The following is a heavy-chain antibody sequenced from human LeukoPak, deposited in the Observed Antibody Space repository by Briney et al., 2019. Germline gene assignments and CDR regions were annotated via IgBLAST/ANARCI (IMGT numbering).Heavy chain of an antibody. CDR3: AREIVVVTAPGDQH. CDR2: ISSSGSTI. V-gene: IGHV3-11*01. Sequence: PGGSLRLSCAASGFTFSDYYMSWIRQAPGKGLEWVSYISSSGSTIYYADSVKGRFTISRDNAKNSLYLQMNSLRAEDTAVYYCAREIVVVTAPGDQHWGQGTLVTVSS. D-gene: IGHD2-21*02. CDR1: GFTFSDYY. J-gene: IGHJ1*01.